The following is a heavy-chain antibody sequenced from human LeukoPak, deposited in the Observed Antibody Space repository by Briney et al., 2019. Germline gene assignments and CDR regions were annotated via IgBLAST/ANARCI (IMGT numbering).Heavy chain of an antibody. CDR1: GYSFTIYW. D-gene: IGHD6-13*01. CDR2: IYPGDSDT. J-gene: IGHJ3*02. Sequence: GESLKISCKGSGYSFTIYWIGWVRQMPGKGLEWMGIIYPGDSDTRYSPSFQGQVTMSADKSINTAYLQWSGLKASDIAMYYCARHEFGLAAVAADAFDIWGQGTMVTVSS. CDR3: ARHEFGLAAVAADAFDI. V-gene: IGHV5-51*01.